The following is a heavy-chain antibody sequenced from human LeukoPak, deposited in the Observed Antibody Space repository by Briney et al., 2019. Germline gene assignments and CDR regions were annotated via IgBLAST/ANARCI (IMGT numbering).Heavy chain of an antibody. CDR1: GFTFSSYA. J-gene: IGHJ4*02. CDR2: ISGSGGST. V-gene: IGHV3-23*01. D-gene: IGHD3-3*01. Sequence: GGSLRLSCAASGFTFSSYAMSWVRQAPGKGLEWVSAISGSGGSTYYADSVKGRFTISRDNSKKTLYLQMNSLSAEDTAIYFCAKGTTITIFGVVNDFWGQGTLVTVSS. CDR3: AKGTTITIFGVVNDF.